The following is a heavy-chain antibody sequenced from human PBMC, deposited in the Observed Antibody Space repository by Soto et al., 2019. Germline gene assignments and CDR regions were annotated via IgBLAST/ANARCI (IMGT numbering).Heavy chain of an antibody. CDR3: VRDGTKPLRNWTHP. D-gene: IGHD1-1*01. J-gene: IGHJ5*02. CDR1: GASISGFY. CDR2: IYATGTT. Sequence: SETLSLTCTVSGASISGFYWSWIRKSAGKGLEWIGRIYATGTTDYNPSLKSRVMMSVDTSKKQFSLKLRSVTAADTAVYYCVRDGTKPLRNWTHPPGQ. V-gene: IGHV4-4*07.